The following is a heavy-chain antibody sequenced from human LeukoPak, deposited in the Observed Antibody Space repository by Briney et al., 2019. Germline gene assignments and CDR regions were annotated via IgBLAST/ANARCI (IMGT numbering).Heavy chain of an antibody. D-gene: IGHD3-16*01. Sequence: PGGSLRLSCAASGFTLSNYWMSWVRQAPGKGLEWVANIKQDGSEKYIVDSVKGRFTISRDNAKNSLYLQMNSLRAEDTAVYYCAREGGYQYYYAMDVWGQGTTVTVSS. CDR1: GFTLSNYW. J-gene: IGHJ6*02. V-gene: IGHV3-7*01. CDR2: IKQDGSEK. CDR3: AREGGYQYYYAMDV.